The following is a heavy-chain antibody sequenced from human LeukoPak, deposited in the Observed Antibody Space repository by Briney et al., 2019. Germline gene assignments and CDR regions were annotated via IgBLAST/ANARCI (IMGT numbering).Heavy chain of an antibody. D-gene: IGHD3-3*01. Sequence: GGSLRLSCAASGFTFTSALMGWVRQAPGKGLEWVCRIKSNLDGGTTDFAAPVKGRFSISRDDLARTLYLQMNNLKADDRGVYYCTTDFSHFDFSSGYYSYWGQGSLVTVSS. V-gene: IGHV3-15*05. CDR3: TTDFSHFDFSSGYYSY. CDR1: GFTFTSAL. J-gene: IGHJ4*02. CDR2: IKSNLDGGTT.